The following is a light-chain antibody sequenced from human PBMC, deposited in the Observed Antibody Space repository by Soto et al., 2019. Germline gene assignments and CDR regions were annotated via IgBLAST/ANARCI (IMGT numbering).Light chain of an antibody. CDR1: QGISSY. CDR3: QQSHSIPLT. V-gene: IGKV1-39*01. Sequence: DIQLTQSPSFLSASVGDRVTITCRASQGISSYLAWYQQKPGKAPKLLIYAASTLQSGVPSRFSGSGSGTDFTLTIRSLQPEDFATYYCQQSHSIPLTFGQGTKVEIK. CDR2: AAS. J-gene: IGKJ1*01.